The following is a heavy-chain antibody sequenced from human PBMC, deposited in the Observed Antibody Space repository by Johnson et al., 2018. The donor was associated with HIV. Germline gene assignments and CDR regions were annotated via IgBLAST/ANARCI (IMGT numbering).Heavy chain of an antibody. J-gene: IGHJ3*02. Sequence: VQLVESGGGLVQPGRSLRLSCAASGFSFDDYGMHWVRQAPGKGLEWVSGISWNSGSIGYADSVKGRFTISRDNAKNSLYLQMNSLRAEDTALYYCAKVLATTEYSSSSWSDAFDIWGQGTMVTVSS. CDR1: GFSFDDYG. CDR2: ISWNSGSI. D-gene: IGHD6-6*01. CDR3: AKVLATTEYSSSSWSDAFDI. V-gene: IGHV3-9*01.